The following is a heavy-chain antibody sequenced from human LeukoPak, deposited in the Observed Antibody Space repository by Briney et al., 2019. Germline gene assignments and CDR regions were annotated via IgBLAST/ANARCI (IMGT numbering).Heavy chain of an antibody. CDR1: GGSISSNSYY. CDR2: IYTSGST. D-gene: IGHD3-22*01. J-gene: IGHJ3*02. V-gene: IGHV4-61*02. CDR3: ARGAYYYDSRGYFTFHI. Sequence: SETLSLTCTVSGGSISSNSYYWSWIRQPAGKGLEWIGRIYTSGSTNYNPSLKSRVTMSVDTSKNQFSLKLSSVTAADMAVYYCARGAYYYDSRGYFTFHIWGQGTMVTVSS.